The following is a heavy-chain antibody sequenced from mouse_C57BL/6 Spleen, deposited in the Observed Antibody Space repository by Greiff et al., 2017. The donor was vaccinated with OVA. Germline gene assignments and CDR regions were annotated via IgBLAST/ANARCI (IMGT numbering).Heavy chain of an antibody. CDR1: GYTFTSYW. V-gene: IGHV1-64*01. CDR3: ARDCYYGAMDY. CDR2: IHPNSGST. J-gene: IGHJ4*01. Sequence: QVQLQQPGAELVKPGASVKLSCKASGYTFTSYWMHWVKQRPGQGLEWIGMIHPNSGSTNYNEKFKSKATLTVDKSSSTAYMQLSSLTSEDSAVYYCARDCYYGAMDYWGQGTSVTVSS. D-gene: IGHD2-3*01.